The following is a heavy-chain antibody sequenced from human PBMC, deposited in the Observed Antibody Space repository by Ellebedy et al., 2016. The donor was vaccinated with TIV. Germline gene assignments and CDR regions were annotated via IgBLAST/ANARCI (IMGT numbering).Heavy chain of an antibody. J-gene: IGHJ5*02. V-gene: IGHV3-33*01. CDR3: ARGRSWGFDP. Sequence: GESLKISXAASGFTFSSYGMHWVRQAPGKGLEWVAVIWYDGSNKYYADSVKGRFTISRDNSKNTLYLQMNSLRAEDTAVYYCARGRSWGFDPWGQGTLVTVSS. CDR1: GFTFSSYG. CDR2: IWYDGSNK. D-gene: IGHD3-16*01.